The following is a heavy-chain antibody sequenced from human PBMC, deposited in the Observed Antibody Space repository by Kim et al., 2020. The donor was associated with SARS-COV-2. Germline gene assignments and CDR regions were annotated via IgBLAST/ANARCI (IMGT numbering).Heavy chain of an antibody. J-gene: IGHJ4*02. D-gene: IGHD4-17*01. CDR2: IYYSGST. CDR3: ARHPSMTTVTFDY. CDR1: GGSISSSSYY. V-gene: IGHV4-39*01. Sequence: SETLSLTCTVSGGSISSSSYYWGWIRQPPGKGLEWTGSIYYSGSTYYNPSLKSRVTISVDTSKNQFSLKLSSVTAADTAVYYCARHPSMTTVTFDYWGQGTQVTVSS.